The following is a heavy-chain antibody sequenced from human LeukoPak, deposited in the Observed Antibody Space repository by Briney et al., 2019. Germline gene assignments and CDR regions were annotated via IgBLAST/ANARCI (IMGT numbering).Heavy chain of an antibody. D-gene: IGHD3-22*01. Sequence: ASVKVSCKVSGYTLTELSMHWVRQAPGKGLEWMGGFDPEDGETSYAQKFQGRVTMTEDTSTDTAYMELSSLRSEDTAVYYCATDLYYDSSRIFDLWGRDTLVTVSS. CDR3: ATDLYYDSSRIFDL. J-gene: IGHJ2*01. CDR2: FDPEDGET. CDR1: GYTLTELS. V-gene: IGHV1-24*01.